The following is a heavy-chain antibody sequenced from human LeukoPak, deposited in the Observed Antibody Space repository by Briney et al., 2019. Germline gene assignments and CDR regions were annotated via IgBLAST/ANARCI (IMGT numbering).Heavy chain of an antibody. CDR2: ISYDGSNK. V-gene: IGHV3-30*04. Sequence: PGGSLRLSCAASGFTFSSYAMHWVRQAPGKGLEWVAVISYDGSNKYYADSVKGRFTISRDNSKNTLYLQMNSLRAEDTAVYYCARGTNQRLEYYYYMDVWGKGTTVTVSS. D-gene: IGHD1-1*01. CDR3: ARGTNQRLEYYYYMDV. CDR1: GFTFSSYA. J-gene: IGHJ6*03.